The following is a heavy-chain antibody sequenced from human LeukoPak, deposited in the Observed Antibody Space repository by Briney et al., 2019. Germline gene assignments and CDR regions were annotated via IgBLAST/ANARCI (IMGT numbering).Heavy chain of an antibody. J-gene: IGHJ4*02. D-gene: IGHD3-22*01. CDR1: GGTFSSYT. V-gene: IGHV1-8*02. CDR2: MNPNSGNT. Sequence: ASVKVSCKASGGTFSSYTISWVRQAPGQGLEWMGWMNPNSGNTGYAQKFQGRVTMTRNTSISTAYMELSSLRSEDTAVYYCARTSGYYYFFDYSGQGTLVTVSS. CDR3: ARTSGYYYFFDY.